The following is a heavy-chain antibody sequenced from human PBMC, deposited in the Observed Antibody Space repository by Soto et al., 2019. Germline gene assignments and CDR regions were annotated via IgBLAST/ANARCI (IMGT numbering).Heavy chain of an antibody. V-gene: IGHV3-21*01. J-gene: IGHJ5*02. Sequence: GGSLRLSCAASGFTFISYSMNWGRQAPGKGLEWVSSISSSSYIYYADSVKGRFTISRDNAKNSLYLQMNSLRAEDTAVYYCARDIAAAVGNWFDPWGQGTLVTVS. CDR3: ARDIAAAVGNWFDP. D-gene: IGHD6-13*01. CDR2: ISSSSYI. CDR1: GFTFISYS.